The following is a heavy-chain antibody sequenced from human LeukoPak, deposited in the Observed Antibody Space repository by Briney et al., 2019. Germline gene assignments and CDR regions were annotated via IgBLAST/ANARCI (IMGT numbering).Heavy chain of an antibody. D-gene: IGHD1-26*01. Sequence: GIISPGDSDVRYSPSFQGQVTISADKSISTAYLQWSSLKASDTAIYYCAGHGSLSGSSFDYWGQGTLVTVSS. CDR2: ISPGDSDV. V-gene: IGHV5-51*01. CDR3: AGHGSLSGSSFDY. J-gene: IGHJ4*02.